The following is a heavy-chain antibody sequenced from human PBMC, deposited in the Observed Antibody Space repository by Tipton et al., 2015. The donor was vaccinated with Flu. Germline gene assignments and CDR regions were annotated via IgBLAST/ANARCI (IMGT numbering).Heavy chain of an antibody. CDR2: IYTSGST. V-gene: IGHV4-4*07. CDR1: GGSISSYY. D-gene: IGHD4-11*01. Sequence: TLSLTCTVSGGSISSYYWSWIRQPAGKGLEWIGRIYTSGSTNYNPSLKSRVTISVDTSKNQFSLQLNSVTAADTAVYYCASATTVTTSGMDVWGQGTTVTVSS. CDR3: ASATTVTTSGMDV. J-gene: IGHJ6*02.